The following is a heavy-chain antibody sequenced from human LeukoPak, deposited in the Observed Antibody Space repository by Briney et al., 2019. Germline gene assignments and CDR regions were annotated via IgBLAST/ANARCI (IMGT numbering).Heavy chain of an antibody. D-gene: IGHD1-26*01. J-gene: IGHJ6*02. CDR1: GYTFTDYY. V-gene: IGHV1-18*04. CDR2: ISAYNGNT. CDR3: ARAVEWWELPQGMDV. Sequence: ASVKVSCKASGYTFTDYYIHWVRQAPGQRLEWMGWISAYNGNTNYAQKLQGRVTMTTDTSTSTAYMELRSLRSDDTAVYYCARAVEWWELPQGMDVWGQGTTVTVSS.